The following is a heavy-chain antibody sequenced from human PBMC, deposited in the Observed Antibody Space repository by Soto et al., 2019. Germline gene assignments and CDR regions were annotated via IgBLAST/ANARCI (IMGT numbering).Heavy chain of an antibody. J-gene: IGHJ3*02. CDR2: TYYRSKWYN. Sequence: QSLSRNRVISGESVSVDSAGCNCIRQSPSRGLEWLGRTYYRSKWYNDYAVSVKSRITINPDTSKNQFSLQLNSVTPEDTAVYYCSISLYLVCTKGVRYVFAFDIWGQGTMVTVSS. CDR1: GESVSVDSAG. CDR3: SISLYLVCTKGVRYVFAFDI. D-gene: IGHD2-8*01. V-gene: IGHV6-1*01.